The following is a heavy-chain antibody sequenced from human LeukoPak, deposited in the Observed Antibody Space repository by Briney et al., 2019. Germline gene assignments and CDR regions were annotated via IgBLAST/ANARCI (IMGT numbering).Heavy chain of an antibody. D-gene: IGHD6-13*01. V-gene: IGHV3-33*01. CDR2: IWYDGSNK. CDR3: ARGSGSSWGSYFDY. CDR1: GFTFSSYG. J-gene: IGHJ4*02. Sequence: RGSLRLSCAASGFTFSSYGMHWVRQAPGKGLEWVAVIWYDGSNKYYADSVKGRFTISRDNSKNTLYLQMNSLRAEDTAVYYCARGSGSSWGSYFDYWGQGTLVTVSS.